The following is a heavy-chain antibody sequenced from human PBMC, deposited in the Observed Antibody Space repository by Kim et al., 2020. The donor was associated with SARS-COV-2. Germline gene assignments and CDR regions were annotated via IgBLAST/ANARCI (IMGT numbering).Heavy chain of an antibody. Sequence: ASVKVSCKASGYTFTGYYMHWVRQAPGQGLEWMGWINPNSGGTNYAQKFQGRVTMTRDTSISTAYMELSRLRSDDTAVYYCAREFGGEGRHYYYYMDVWGKGTTVTVSS. CDR1: GYTFTGYY. J-gene: IGHJ6*03. CDR3: AREFGGEGRHYYYYMDV. V-gene: IGHV1-2*02. D-gene: IGHD2-15*01. CDR2: INPNSGGT.